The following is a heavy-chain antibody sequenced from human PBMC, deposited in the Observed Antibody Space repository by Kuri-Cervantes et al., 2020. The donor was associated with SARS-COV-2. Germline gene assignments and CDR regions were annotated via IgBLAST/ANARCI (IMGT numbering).Heavy chain of an antibody. CDR2: TYYRSKWYN. Sequence: LSCAISGDSVSSNSAAWNWIRQSPSRGLEWLGRTYYRSKWYNDYAVSVKSRITINPDTSKNQFSLKLSSVTAADTAVYYCAHPGAGGYSYGLNYWGQGTLVTVSS. CDR1: GDSVSSNSAA. CDR3: AHPGAGGYSYGLNY. V-gene: IGHV6-1*01. J-gene: IGHJ4*02. D-gene: IGHD5-18*01.